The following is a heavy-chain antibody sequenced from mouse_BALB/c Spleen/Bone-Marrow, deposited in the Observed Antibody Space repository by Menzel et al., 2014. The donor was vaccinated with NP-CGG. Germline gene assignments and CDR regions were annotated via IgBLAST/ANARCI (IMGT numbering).Heavy chain of an antibody. CDR2: IAPGSGTS. CDR1: GYTFTSYW. CDR3: AREDYEGFDY. Sequence: DLVKPCASVKLFCKPSGYTFTSYWINWIQQRPGQGLEWIGRIAPGSGTSYYNAIFKGKATLTVDTSASKAYIQLSSLSSENSAVYFCAREDYEGFDYWGQGTTLTVSS. V-gene: IGHV1S41*01. J-gene: IGHJ2*01. D-gene: IGHD2-3*01.